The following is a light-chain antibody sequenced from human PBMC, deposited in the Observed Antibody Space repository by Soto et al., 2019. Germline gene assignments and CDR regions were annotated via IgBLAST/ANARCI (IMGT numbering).Light chain of an antibody. Sequence: DIQMTQSPSSVSASVGDRVTITCRASQSISDNLNWYQHKPETAPNLLIYAASSLKSGVPSRFSGSGSGTDFTLTISSLQPEDFVSYYCQQSFGTPPTFGGGTKVDIK. CDR2: AAS. V-gene: IGKV1-39*01. CDR3: QQSFGTPPT. CDR1: QSISDN. J-gene: IGKJ4*01.